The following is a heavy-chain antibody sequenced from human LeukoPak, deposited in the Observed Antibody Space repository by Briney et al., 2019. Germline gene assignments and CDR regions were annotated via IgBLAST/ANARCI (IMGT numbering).Heavy chain of an antibody. V-gene: IGHV3-21*01. CDR3: ARDRLEGGETFDS. CDR2: ITGSSSYI. D-gene: IGHD1-1*01. Sequence: GGSLRLSCAASGFSFRSYSMDWVREAPGKGLEWVSSITGSSSYISYADSVKGRFTISRDTAENSLFLQMNSLRPEDTAVYFCARDRLEGGETFDSWGQGTLVTVSS. J-gene: IGHJ4*02. CDR1: GFSFRSYS.